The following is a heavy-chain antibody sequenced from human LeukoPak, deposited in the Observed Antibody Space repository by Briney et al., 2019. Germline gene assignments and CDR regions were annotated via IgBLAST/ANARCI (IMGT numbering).Heavy chain of an antibody. CDR2: FDPVDGET. CDR3: ATDRQWLGGGVARIFDY. D-gene: IGHD6-19*01. V-gene: IGHV1-24*01. CDR1: GYTLTELS. Sequence: ASVKVSCKVSGYTLTELSMHWVRQAPGKGLEWMGGFDPVDGETIYAEKFQGRVTMTEDTSTDTAYMELSSLRSEDTAVYYCATDRQWLGGGVARIFDYWGQGTLVTVSS. J-gene: IGHJ4*02.